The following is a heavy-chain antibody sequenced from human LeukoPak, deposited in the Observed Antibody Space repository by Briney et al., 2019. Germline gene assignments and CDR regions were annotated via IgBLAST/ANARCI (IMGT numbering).Heavy chain of an antibody. CDR3: ARGTGLLLWFGELFSAFDS. Sequence: GGSLRLSCAASGFTFSSYAMHWVRQAPGKGLEWVAVISYDGSNKYYADSVKGRFTISRDNSKNTLYLQMNSLRAEDTAVYYCARGTGLLLWFGELFSAFDSWVQGTMVTVSS. J-gene: IGHJ3*02. V-gene: IGHV3-30*04. CDR2: ISYDGSNK. D-gene: IGHD3-10*01. CDR1: GFTFSSYA.